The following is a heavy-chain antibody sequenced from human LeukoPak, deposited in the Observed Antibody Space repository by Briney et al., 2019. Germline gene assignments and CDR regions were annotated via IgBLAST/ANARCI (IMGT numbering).Heavy chain of an antibody. CDR3: ARGPPVRFLEWSLSHFDY. D-gene: IGHD3-3*01. Sequence: ETLSLTCAVYGGSFSGYYWSWIRQPPGKGLEWIGEINHSGSTNYNPSLKSRVTISVDTSKNQFSLKLGSVTAADMAVYYCARGPPVRFLEWSLSHFDYWGQGTLVTVSS. J-gene: IGHJ4*02. CDR1: GGSFSGYY. CDR2: INHSGST. V-gene: IGHV4-34*01.